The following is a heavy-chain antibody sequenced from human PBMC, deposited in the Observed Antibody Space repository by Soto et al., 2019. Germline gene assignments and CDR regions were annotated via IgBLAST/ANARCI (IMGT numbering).Heavy chain of an antibody. Sequence: GGSLRLSCAASGFTFSSYGMHWVRQAPGKGLEWVAVIWYDGSNKYYADSVKGRFTISRDNSKNTLYLQMNSLGAEDTAVYYCASPPRIAAAGPGWSSFAYWGQGTMVTVSS. D-gene: IGHD6-13*01. V-gene: IGHV3-33*01. CDR1: GFTFSSYG. CDR2: IWYDGSNK. CDR3: ASPPRIAAAGPGWSSFAY. J-gene: IGHJ4*02.